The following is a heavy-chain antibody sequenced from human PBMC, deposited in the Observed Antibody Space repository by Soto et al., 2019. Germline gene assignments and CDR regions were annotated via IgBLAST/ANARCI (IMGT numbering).Heavy chain of an antibody. Sequence: PGGSLRLSCAVSGFICSSYDMSWVRQAPGKGLEWVSTILVGGSTHYEDSVKGRFTISRDKSKNTVYLQMNSLRAGDTAVYYCAKDRSVIVIMVYAGNDWFDPWGQGTLVTVSS. D-gene: IGHD2-8*01. CDR2: ILVGGST. J-gene: IGHJ5*02. CDR1: GFICSSYD. V-gene: IGHV3-23*01. CDR3: AKDRSVIVIMVYAGNDWFDP.